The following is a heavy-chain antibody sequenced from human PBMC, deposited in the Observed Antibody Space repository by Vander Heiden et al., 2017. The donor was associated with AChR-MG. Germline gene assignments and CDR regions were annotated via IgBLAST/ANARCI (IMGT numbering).Heavy chain of an antibody. CDR1: RGSIHAFS. V-gene: IGHV4-59*08. CDR2: FSYSGAA. D-gene: IGHD3-16*01. Sequence: QVHLQESGPGLVKPSETLSLTCTVSRGSIHAFSWSSLRPSPGKGPEWIGYFSYSGAAAYSPPLRDRVAISVDTARRQVFLTLRSVTAADTAVYYGARLSGFGPGNFYPRLDSWGQGTLGTVSS. J-gene: IGHJ5*01. CDR3: ARLSGFGPGNFYPRLDS.